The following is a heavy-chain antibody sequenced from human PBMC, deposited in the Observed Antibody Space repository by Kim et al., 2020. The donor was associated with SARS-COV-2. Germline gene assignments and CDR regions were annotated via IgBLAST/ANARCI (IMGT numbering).Heavy chain of an antibody. Sequence: SVKVSCKASGGTFSSYAISWVRQAPGQGLEWMGGIIPIFGTANYAQKFQGRVTITADKSTSTAYMELSSLRSEDTAVYYCARDLYCGGDCHYYYGMDVWGQGTTVTVSS. CDR2: IIPIFGTA. J-gene: IGHJ6*02. D-gene: IGHD2-21*02. CDR3: ARDLYCGGDCHYYYGMDV. V-gene: IGHV1-69*06. CDR1: GGTFSSYA.